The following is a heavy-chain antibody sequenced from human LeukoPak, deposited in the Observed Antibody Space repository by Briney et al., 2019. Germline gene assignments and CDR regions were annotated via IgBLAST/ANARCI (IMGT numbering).Heavy chain of an antibody. Sequence: GGSLRLSCAASGFIFSSYSMSWVRQAPGKGLEWVANINLDGTERHYVDSVKGRFTISRDNARKSLYLQMNSLRDEDTAVYYCARDNVGATPFDYWGQGTLVTVSS. D-gene: IGHD1-26*01. V-gene: IGHV3-7*05. CDR2: INLDGTER. J-gene: IGHJ4*02. CDR1: GFIFSSYS. CDR3: ARDNVGATPFDY.